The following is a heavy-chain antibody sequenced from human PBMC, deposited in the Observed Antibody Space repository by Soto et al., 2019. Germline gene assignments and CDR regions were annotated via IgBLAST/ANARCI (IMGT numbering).Heavy chain of an antibody. CDR3: ARLAGGGGRGTENFYYFDY. Sequence: GGSLRLSCAASGFTFSSYWMHWVRQAPGKGLEWVSSISSSRTYIYYADSVKGRFTISRDNAKSSLYLQMNSLRAEDTAVYYCARLAGGGGRGTENFYYFDYWGQGTPVTVSS. V-gene: IGHV3-21*01. CDR2: ISSSRTYI. CDR1: GFTFSSYW. D-gene: IGHD2-15*01. J-gene: IGHJ4*02.